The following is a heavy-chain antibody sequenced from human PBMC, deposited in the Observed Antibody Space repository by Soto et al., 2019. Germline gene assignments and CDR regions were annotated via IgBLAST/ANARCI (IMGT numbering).Heavy chain of an antibody. V-gene: IGHV3-23*01. D-gene: IGHD6-19*01. CDR3: AKDPRAGEYAQLPFDY. CDR1: GFTFSSYT. J-gene: IGHJ4*02. CDR2: ISGGGGGT. Sequence: GGSLRLSCAASGFTFSSYTMSWVRQAPGKGLEWVSAISGGGGGTYYADSVKGRFTISRDNSKKTLYLQMNSLRAEDTAVDHCAKDPRAGEYAQLPFDYWGQGTLVTVSS.